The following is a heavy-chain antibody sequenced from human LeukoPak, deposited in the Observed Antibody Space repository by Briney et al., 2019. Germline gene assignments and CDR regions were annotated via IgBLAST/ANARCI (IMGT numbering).Heavy chain of an antibody. V-gene: IGHV4-34*01. D-gene: IGHD2-2*01. Sequence: SETLSLTCAVYGGSFSGCYWSWIRQPPGKGLEWIGEINHSGSTNYNPSLKSRVTISVDTSKNQFSLKLSSVTAADTAVYYCARVPCSSTSCYYYYYGMDVWGQGTTVTVSS. J-gene: IGHJ6*02. CDR1: GGSFSGCY. CDR3: ARVPCSSTSCYYYYYGMDV. CDR2: INHSGST.